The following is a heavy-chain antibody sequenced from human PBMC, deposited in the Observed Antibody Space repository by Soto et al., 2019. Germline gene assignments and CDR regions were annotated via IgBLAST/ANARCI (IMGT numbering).Heavy chain of an antibody. CDR1: GGSISSYY. V-gene: IGHV4-59*12. J-gene: IGHJ4*02. CDR3: ARDYGASGYDFGH. Sequence: PSETLSLTCTVSGGSISSYYWSWIRQPPGKGLEWIGYIYYSGSTNYNPSLKSRVTISVDTSKNQFSLKLSSVTAADTAVYFCARDYGASGYDFGHWGQGTLVTVSS. D-gene: IGHD5-12*01. CDR2: IYYSGST.